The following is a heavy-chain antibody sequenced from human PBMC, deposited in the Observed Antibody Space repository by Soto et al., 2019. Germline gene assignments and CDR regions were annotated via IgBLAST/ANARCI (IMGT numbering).Heavy chain of an antibody. CDR1: GGSFSGYY. V-gene: IGHV4-34*01. Sequence: ASETLSLTCAAYGGSFSGYYWSWIRQPPGKGLEWIGEINHSGSTNYNPSLKSRVTISVDTSKNQFSLKLSSVTAADTAVYYCARGGTGYYGSGSYHYFDYWGQGTLVTVSS. CDR2: INHSGST. J-gene: IGHJ4*02. D-gene: IGHD3-10*01. CDR3: ARGGTGYYGSGSYHYFDY.